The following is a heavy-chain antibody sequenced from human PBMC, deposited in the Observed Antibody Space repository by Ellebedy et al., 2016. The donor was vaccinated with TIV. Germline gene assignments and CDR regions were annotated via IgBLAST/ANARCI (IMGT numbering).Heavy chain of an antibody. V-gene: IGHV2-70*17. J-gene: IGHJ4*02. CDR3: ARNTLYSYDSRGLDY. Sequence: SGPTLVKPTQTLTLTCTFPGFSLSTSGMCVSWIRQPPGKALEWLARIDWDDNKFYTTSLKTRLTISKDTSDNQVVLTLTNMDPVDTATYYCARNTLYSYDSRGLDYWGQGTLVTVSS. D-gene: IGHD3-22*01. CDR2: IDWDDNK. CDR1: GFSLSTSGMC.